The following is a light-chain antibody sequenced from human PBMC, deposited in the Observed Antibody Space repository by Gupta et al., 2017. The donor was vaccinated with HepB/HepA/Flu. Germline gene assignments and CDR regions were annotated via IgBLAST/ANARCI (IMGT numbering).Light chain of an antibody. CDR2: AND. Sequence: HSVLTQPPSAPGTPGPRGTIPCSGSSPNIGSNSGNWYQQLPGTAPNVLMYANDQRPSGVPDRFSGSKSGTSASLAISGLQAEDEADYYCAAWDDSRNAWVFGGGTKLTVL. V-gene: IGLV1-44*01. CDR3: AAWDDSRNAWV. J-gene: IGLJ3*02. CDR1: SPNIGSNS.